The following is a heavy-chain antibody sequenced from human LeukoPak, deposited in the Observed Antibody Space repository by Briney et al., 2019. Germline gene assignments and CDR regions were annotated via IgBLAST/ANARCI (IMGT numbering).Heavy chain of an antibody. V-gene: IGHV1-2*02. J-gene: IGHJ4*02. Sequence: ASVKVSCKASGYTFTDYYMHWVRQAPGQGFEWMGWINPNDGDANYAQKFQGRVTMTRDTSISTAHMEVSRLRSDDTAVYYCARANFLYCSSSTCLFDYWGQGTLVTVSS. CDR1: GYTFTDYY. CDR3: ARANFLYCSSSTCLFDY. CDR2: INPNDGDA. D-gene: IGHD2-2*01.